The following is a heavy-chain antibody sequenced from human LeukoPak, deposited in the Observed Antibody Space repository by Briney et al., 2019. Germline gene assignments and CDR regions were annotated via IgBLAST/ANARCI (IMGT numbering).Heavy chain of an antibody. CDR3: ARVVWGQWLVQGWFDP. CDR2: IYHSGST. V-gene: IGHV4-39*07. J-gene: IGHJ5*02. D-gene: IGHD6-19*01. CDR1: GGSISTSRYY. Sequence: SETLSLTCTVSGGSISTSRYYWGWIRQPPGKGLEWIGSIYHSGSTYYNPSLKSRVTISVDTSKNQFSLKLSSVTAADTAVYYCARVVWGQWLVQGWFDPWGQGTLVTVSS.